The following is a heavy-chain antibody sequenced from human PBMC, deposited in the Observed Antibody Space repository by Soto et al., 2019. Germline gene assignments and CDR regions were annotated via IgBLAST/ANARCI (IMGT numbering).Heavy chain of an antibody. CDR2: ISGSGGST. CDR1: GFTFSSYA. J-gene: IGHJ4*02. Sequence: EVQLLESGGGLVQPGGSLRLSCAASGFTFSSYAMSWVRQAPGKGLEWVSAISGSGGSTYYADSVKGRFTISRDNSKNTLYLQMNSLRAEDTAVYYCAKAYARTSYCSGGSCYSRYFDYWGQGTLVTVSS. D-gene: IGHD2-15*01. CDR3: AKAYARTSYCSGGSCYSRYFDY. V-gene: IGHV3-23*01.